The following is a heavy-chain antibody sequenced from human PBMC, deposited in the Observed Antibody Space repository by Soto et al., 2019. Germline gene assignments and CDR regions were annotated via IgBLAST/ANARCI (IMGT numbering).Heavy chain of an antibody. J-gene: IGHJ4*02. V-gene: IGHV4-34*01. CDR3: ARLSGPGRFLEWLLYRLFYFDY. CDR1: GGSFSGYY. Sequence: QVQLQQWGAGLLKPSETLSLTCAVYGGSFSGYYWSWIRQPPGKGLEWIGEINHSGSTNYNPSLKSRVTISVVTSKNQFSLKLSSVTAADTAVYYCARLSGPGRFLEWLLYRLFYFDYWGQGTLVTVSS. CDR2: INHSGST. D-gene: IGHD3-3*01.